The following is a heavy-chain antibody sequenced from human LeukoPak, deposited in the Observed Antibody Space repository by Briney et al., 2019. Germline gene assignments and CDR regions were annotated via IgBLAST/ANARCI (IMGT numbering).Heavy chain of an antibody. CDR2: LSYDGSNK. CDR3: AKGAYDYIEIAYFDY. CDR1: GFTFSSYG. Sequence: PGRSLRLSCAASGFTFSSYGMHWVRQAPGKGLEWVAVLSYDGSNKYYADSVKGRFTISRDKSKSTLYLQMNSLRAEDTAVYYCAKGAYDYIEIAYFDYWGQGSLVTVSS. J-gene: IGHJ4*02. D-gene: IGHD5-12*01. V-gene: IGHV3-30*18.